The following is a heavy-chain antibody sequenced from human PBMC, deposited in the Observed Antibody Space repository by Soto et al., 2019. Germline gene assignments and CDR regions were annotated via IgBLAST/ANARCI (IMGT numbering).Heavy chain of an antibody. CDR1: GFTFSSYS. J-gene: IGHJ5*02. D-gene: IGHD6-13*01. V-gene: IGHV3-21*01. Sequence: GGSLRLSCAASGFTFSSYSMNWVRQAPGKGLEWASSISSSSSYIYYADSVKGRFTIARDNAKNSLYLQMNSLRAEDTAVYYWERPGQLVRANWFDPWGQGTLVTVSS. CDR2: ISSSSSYI. CDR3: ERPGQLVRANWFDP.